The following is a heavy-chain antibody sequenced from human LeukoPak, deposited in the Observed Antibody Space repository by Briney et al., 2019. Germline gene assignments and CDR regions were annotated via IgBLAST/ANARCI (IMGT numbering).Heavy chain of an antibody. Sequence: SGTLSLTCGVSGGSTSNTNWWSWVRQPPGQGLEWIGEISLTGLTHYNPSLESRVTVSLGKSKNQLSLNLTSVTAADTAVYYCSRENGAFSPFGYWGQGTLVTVSS. CDR1: GGSTSNTNW. D-gene: IGHD2-8*01. V-gene: IGHV4-4*02. CDR3: SRENGAFSPFGY. J-gene: IGHJ4*02. CDR2: ISLTGLT.